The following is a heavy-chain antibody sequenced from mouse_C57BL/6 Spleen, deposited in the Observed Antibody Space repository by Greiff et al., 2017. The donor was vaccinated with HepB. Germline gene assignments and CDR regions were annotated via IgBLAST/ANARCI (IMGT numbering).Heavy chain of an antibody. CDR1: GYSITSGYD. CDR2: ISYSGST. V-gene: IGHV3-1*01. D-gene: IGHD3-1*01. CDR3: ARDRAGDWYFDV. J-gene: IGHJ1*03. Sequence: VQLKESGPGMVKPSQSLSLTCTVTGYSITSGYDWHWIRHFPGNKLEWMGYISYSGSTNYNPSLKSRISITHDTSKNHFFLKLNSVTTEDTATYYCARDRAGDWYFDVWGTGTTVTVSS.